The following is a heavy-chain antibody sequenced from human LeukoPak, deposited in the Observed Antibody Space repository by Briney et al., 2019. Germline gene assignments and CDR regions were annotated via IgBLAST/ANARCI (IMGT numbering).Heavy chain of an antibody. J-gene: IGHJ5*02. CDR3: ARDGPSANWFDP. V-gene: IGHV4-59*01. CDR2: IYYSGST. Sequence: SETLSLTCTVSGGSISSYYWSWIRQPPGKGLEWIGYIYYSGSTNYNPSLKSRVTISVDTSKNQFSLKLSSVTAADTAVYYCARDGPSANWFDPWGQGTLVTVSS. CDR1: GGSISSYY.